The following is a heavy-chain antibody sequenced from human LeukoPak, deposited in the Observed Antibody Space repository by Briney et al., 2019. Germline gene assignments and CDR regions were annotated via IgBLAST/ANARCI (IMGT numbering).Heavy chain of an antibody. CDR2: VDGGGGGT. J-gene: IGHJ6*02. CDR1: GFTLSSYA. V-gene: IGHV3-23*01. Sequence: GGSLRLSCAASGFTLSSYAMTWVRQAPGRGLEWVSSVDGGGGGTYYADSVKGRFTISRDNFKNTVYLQMNSLRAEDTAVYYCAREGPYYGMDVWGQGTTVTVSS. CDR3: AREGPYYGMDV.